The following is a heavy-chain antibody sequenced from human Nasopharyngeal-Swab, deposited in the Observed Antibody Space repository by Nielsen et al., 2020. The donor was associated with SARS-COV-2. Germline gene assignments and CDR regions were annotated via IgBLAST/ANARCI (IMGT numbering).Heavy chain of an antibody. V-gene: IGHV3-21*01. CDR1: GFTFSFYS. CDR3: ARGDGMDV. CDR2: IRTSNNYI. Sequence: GGSLRLSCAASGFTFSFYSMTWVRQAPGKGLEWVSSIRTSNNYIYYADSVRGRFTISRDNAKNSLYLQMNSLRAEDTAVYYCARGDGMDVWGQGTTVTVSS. J-gene: IGHJ6*02.